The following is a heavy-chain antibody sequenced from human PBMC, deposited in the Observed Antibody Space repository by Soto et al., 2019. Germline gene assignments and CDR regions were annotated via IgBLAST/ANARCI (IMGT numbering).Heavy chain of an antibody. CDR2: IIPILCIA. CDR1: GGTFSSYT. J-gene: IGHJ6*04. Sequence: QVQLVQSGAEVKKPGSSVKVSCKASGGTFSSYTISWVRQAPGQGLEWMGRIIPILCIANYAQKFQGRVKITEDKYTSTDYMEQSSLRSEDTAVYYCARDRQFRGGAYGDYVSCLDVWGKGTTVTVSS. CDR3: ARDRQFRGGAYGDYVSCLDV. D-gene: IGHD4-17*01. V-gene: IGHV1-69*08.